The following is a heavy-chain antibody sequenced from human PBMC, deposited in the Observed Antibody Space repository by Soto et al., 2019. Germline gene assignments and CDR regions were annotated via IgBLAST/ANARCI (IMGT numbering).Heavy chain of an antibody. CDR2: ISSSGSTI. J-gene: IGHJ6*02. V-gene: IGHV3-48*03. Sequence: RRLSCAASGFTFSSYEMNWVRQAPGKGLEWVSYISSSGSTIYYADSVKGRFTISRDNAKNSLYLQMNSLRAEDTAVYYCARVPYYYGMDVWGQGTTVTVSS. CDR1: GFTFSSYE. CDR3: ARVPYYYGMDV.